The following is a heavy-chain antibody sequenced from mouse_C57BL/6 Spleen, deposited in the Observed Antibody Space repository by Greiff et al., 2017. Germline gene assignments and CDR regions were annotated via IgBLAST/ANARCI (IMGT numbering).Heavy chain of an antibody. J-gene: IGHJ2*01. V-gene: IGHV14-4*01. Sequence: EVQLQQSGAELVRPGASVKISCTASGFTFTDDYMNWVKQRPEQGLEWIGWIDPENGDTEYASKFQGKATITADTSSNTAYLQLSRLTSEDTAVYYCTTESYFDYWGQGTTLTVSS. CDR1: GFTFTDDY. CDR2: IDPENGDT. D-gene: IGHD6-2*01. CDR3: TTESYFDY.